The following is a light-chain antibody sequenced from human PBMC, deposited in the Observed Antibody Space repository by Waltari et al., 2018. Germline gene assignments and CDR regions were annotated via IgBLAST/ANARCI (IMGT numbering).Light chain of an antibody. CDR2: YKSDSDK. V-gene: IGLV5-45*03. Sequence: QAVLTQPSSLSASPGASASLTCTLRSGIDVGTYNIYWFQQRPGSPPQYPLRYKSDSDKQQGSGVPSRFSGSKDASANAGILLISGLQSDDEADYHCMIWYSSAWVFGGGTKLTVL. CDR1: SGIDVGTYN. J-gene: IGLJ3*02. CDR3: MIWYSSAWV.